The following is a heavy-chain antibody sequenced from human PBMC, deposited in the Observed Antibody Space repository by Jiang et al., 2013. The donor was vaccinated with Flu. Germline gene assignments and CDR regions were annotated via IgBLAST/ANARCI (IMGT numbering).Heavy chain of an antibody. CDR2: MNPLSGST. D-gene: IGHD2-15*01. CDR3: ARDHAASDPIDY. V-gene: IGHV1-46*01. Sequence: LVESGAEVKKPGASVKVSCKTSGYTFTTFYIHWVRQAPGQGLEWMGIMNPLSGSTSYAQKFQGRVTMTRDTSTSTVYMELSSLRPDDTAVYYCARDHAASDPIDYWGQGTLVTVSS. J-gene: IGHJ4*02. CDR1: GYTFTTFY.